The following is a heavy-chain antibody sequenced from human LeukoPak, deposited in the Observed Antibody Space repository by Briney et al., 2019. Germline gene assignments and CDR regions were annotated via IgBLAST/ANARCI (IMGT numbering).Heavy chain of an antibody. CDR3: ARGPAGAAAGGNFDY. J-gene: IGHJ4*02. D-gene: IGHD6-13*01. CDR2: IYYSGST. CDR1: GGSISSYY. Sequence: SETLSLTCTVSGGSISSYYWSWIRQPPGKGLEWIGYIYYSGSTNYNPSLKGRVTISVDTSKNQFSLKLSSVTAADTAVYYCARGPAGAAAGGNFDYWGQGTLVTVSS. V-gene: IGHV4-59*01.